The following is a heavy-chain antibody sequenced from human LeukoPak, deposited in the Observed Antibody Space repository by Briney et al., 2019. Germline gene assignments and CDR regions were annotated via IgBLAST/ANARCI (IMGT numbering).Heavy chain of an antibody. CDR2: MNPNSGNT. D-gene: IGHD3-16*01. CDR3: ARGHVAEVPTGEDY. V-gene: IGHV1-8*01. CDR1: GYTFTSYD. J-gene: IGHJ4*02. Sequence: GASVKVSCKASGYTFTSYDINWVRQATGQGLEWMGWMNPNSGNTGYAQKFQGRVTMTRNTSISTAYMELSSLRSEDTAVYYCARGHVAEVPTGEDYWGQGTLVTVSS.